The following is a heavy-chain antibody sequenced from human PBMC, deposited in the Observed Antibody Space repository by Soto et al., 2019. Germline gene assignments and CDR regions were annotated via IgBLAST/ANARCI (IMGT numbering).Heavy chain of an antibody. Sequence: PSDTLSLTCAVSGGSISSSNWWSWVRQPPGKGLEWIGEIYHSGSTNYNPSLKSRVTISVDKSKNQFSLKLSSVTAADTAVYYCARGSAYGSGSDYYYYGMDVWGQGTTVTVSS. J-gene: IGHJ6*02. CDR2: IYHSGST. CDR1: GGSISSSNW. V-gene: IGHV4-4*02. CDR3: ARGSAYGSGSDYYYYGMDV. D-gene: IGHD3-10*01.